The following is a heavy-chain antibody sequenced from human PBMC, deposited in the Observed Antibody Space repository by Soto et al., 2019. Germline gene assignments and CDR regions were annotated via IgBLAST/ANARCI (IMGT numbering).Heavy chain of an antibody. CDR2: IIPILGIA. J-gene: IGHJ2*01. CDR3: ASEGRGATITWYFDL. D-gene: IGHD5-12*01. V-gene: IGHV1-69*02. Sequence: QVQLVQSGAEVKKPGSSGKVSCKASGGTFSSYTISWVRQAPGQGLEWMGRIIPILGIANYAQKFQGRVTITADKSTSTAYMELSSLRSEDTAVYYCASEGRGATITWYFDLWGRGTLVTVSS. CDR1: GGTFSSYT.